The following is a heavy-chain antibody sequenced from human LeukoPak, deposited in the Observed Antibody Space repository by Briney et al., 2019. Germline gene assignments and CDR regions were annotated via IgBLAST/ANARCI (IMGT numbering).Heavy chain of an antibody. CDR2: INHSGST. J-gene: IGHJ4*02. CDR1: GGSFSGYY. CDR3: ALESYSSSSGRVDY. D-gene: IGHD6-6*01. Sequence: PSETLSLTFAVYGGSFSGYYWSWIRQPPGKGLEWIGEINHSGSTNYNPSLKSRVTISVDTSKNQFSLKLSSVTAADTAVYYCALESYSSSSGRVDYWGQGNQVSVSS. V-gene: IGHV4-34*01.